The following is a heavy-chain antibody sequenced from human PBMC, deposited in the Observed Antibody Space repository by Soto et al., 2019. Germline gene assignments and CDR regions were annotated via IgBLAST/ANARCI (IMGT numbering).Heavy chain of an antibody. CDR2: IYHSGST. CDR1: GGSIRSGDAS. J-gene: IGHJ4*02. Sequence: QVQLQESGSELVRPSQTLSLTCAVSGGSIRSGDASWSWIRQPPGKGLEWIGHIYHSGSTDYNPSLKSRVTISVDNSKKQFSLRLNSVTAADTAVYFCARVGRALDYWGQGTLVTVSS. V-gene: IGHV4-30-2*01. CDR3: ARVGRALDY.